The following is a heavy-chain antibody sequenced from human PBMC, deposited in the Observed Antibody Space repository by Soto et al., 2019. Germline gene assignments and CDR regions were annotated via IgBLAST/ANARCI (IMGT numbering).Heavy chain of an antibody. CDR3: AKEATNINNFDY. J-gene: IGHJ4*02. V-gene: IGHV3-48*03. D-gene: IGHD1-26*01. CDR1: GFTFSNVE. CDR2: ITRNSRTI. Sequence: EVQLVESGGGLVPPGGSLRLSCAGSGFTFSNVEMTWVRQAPGKGLEWISYITRNSRTIYYADSVKGRFTISRDNAENPLYLQMNSLRAEDTAVYYCAKEATNINNFDYWGQGTLVTVSS.